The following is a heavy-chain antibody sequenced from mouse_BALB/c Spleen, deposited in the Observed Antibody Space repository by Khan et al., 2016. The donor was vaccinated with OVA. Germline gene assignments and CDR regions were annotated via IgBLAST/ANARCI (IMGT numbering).Heavy chain of an antibody. J-gene: IGHJ4*01. V-gene: IGHV3-2*02. CDR1: GYSITSDYA. CDR2: INYSGST. D-gene: IGHD2-3*01. CDR3: ARDGSRYNYAMDY. Sequence: DVQLQESGPGLVNPSQSLSLTCTVTGYSITSDYAWNWIRQFPGNKLEWMGYINYSGSTNYNPALKSRISITRDTSKNQFFLQLKSVTTEDTATYYCARDGSRYNYAMDYWGQGTSVTVSS.